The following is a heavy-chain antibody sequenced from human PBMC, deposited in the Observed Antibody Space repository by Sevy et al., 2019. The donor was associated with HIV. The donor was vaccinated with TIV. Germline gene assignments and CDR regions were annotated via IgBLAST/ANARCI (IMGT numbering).Heavy chain of an antibody. V-gene: IGHV1-18*01. D-gene: IGHD3-10*01. CDR3: ARALGYYYGPGSHGH. CDR1: GYTFTSYG. J-gene: IGHJ1*01. Sequence: ASVKVSCKASGYTFTSYGISWVRQAPGQGLEWMGWISAYNGNTNYAQKLQGRVTMTTDTSTSTAYMELRSLRSDDTAVYYCARALGYYYGPGSHGHWGQGTLVTVSS. CDR2: ISAYNGNT.